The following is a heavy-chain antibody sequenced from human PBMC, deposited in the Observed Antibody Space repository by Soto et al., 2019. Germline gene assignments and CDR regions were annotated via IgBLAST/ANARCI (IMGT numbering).Heavy chain of an antibody. D-gene: IGHD2-8*02. CDR1: GFTFSSYG. CDR2: ISFDGGSK. Sequence: GGSLRLSCAASGFTFSSYGMHWVRQAPGKGLEWAAVISFDGGSKYYAGSVTGRFTISRDNSKNTLYLQMNSLRAEDTAVYYCAKDLVAGDYYYYMDVWGKGTTVTVSS. J-gene: IGHJ6*03. V-gene: IGHV3-30*18. CDR3: AKDLVAGDYYYYMDV.